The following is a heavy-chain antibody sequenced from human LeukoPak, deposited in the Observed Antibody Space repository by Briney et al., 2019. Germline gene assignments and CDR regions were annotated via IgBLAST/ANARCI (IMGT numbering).Heavy chain of an antibody. Sequence: GASVKVSCKASGYTFTSYGISWVRQAPGQGLEWMGWISAYNGNTNYAQKLQGRVNMTTDTSTSTAYMELRSLRSDDTAVYYFARVYCSGGSCSPWAHYYYYMDVWGKGTTVTVSS. D-gene: IGHD2-15*01. V-gene: IGHV1-18*01. J-gene: IGHJ6*03. CDR1: GYTFTSYG. CDR3: ARVYCSGGSCSPWAHYYYYMDV. CDR2: ISAYNGNT.